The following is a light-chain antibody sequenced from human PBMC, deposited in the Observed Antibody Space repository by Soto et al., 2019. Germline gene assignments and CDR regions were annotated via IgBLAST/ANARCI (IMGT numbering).Light chain of an antibody. J-gene: IGKJ1*01. Sequence: TQSPGTLSLSPGERATLSCRASQSVSASFLAWYQQKPGKAPKLMIYDASSLESGVPSRFSGSGSGTEFTLTISSLQPDDFATYYCQQYKNYWTFGQGTKVEIK. CDR3: QQYKNYWT. CDR1: QSVSASF. CDR2: DAS. V-gene: IGKV1-5*01.